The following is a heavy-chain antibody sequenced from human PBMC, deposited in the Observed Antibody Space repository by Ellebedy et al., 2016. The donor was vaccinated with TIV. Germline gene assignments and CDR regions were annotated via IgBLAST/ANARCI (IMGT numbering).Heavy chain of an antibody. D-gene: IGHD3-9*01. CDR3: AKDRYFDWLFADY. Sequence: GGSLRLSCAASGITFSRYWMSWVRQAPGKGLEWVANIKQDGSEKYYVDSVKGRVTISRDNSKNTLYLQMNSLRAEDTAVYYCAKDRYFDWLFADYWGQGTLVTVSS. CDR1: GITFSRYW. V-gene: IGHV3-7*03. J-gene: IGHJ4*02. CDR2: IKQDGSEK.